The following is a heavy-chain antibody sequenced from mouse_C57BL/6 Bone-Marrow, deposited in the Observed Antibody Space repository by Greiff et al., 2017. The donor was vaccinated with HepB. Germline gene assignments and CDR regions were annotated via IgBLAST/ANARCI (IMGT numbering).Heavy chain of an antibody. CDR2: IHPNSGST. Sequence: VQLQESGAELVKPGASVKLSCKASGYTFTSYWMHWVKQRPGQGLEWIGMIHPNSGSTNYNEKFKSKATLTVDKSSSTAYMQLSSLTSEDSAVYYCAREDYWYFDVWGTGTTVTVSS. CDR3: AREDYWYFDV. J-gene: IGHJ1*03. V-gene: IGHV1-64*01. CDR1: GYTFTSYW.